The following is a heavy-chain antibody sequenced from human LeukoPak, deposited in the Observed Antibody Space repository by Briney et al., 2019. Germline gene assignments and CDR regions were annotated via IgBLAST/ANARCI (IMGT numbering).Heavy chain of an antibody. CDR1: GYSFTTYW. Sequence: KAGESLKISCKGSGYSFTTYWISWVCQMPGKGLEWMGRIDPSDSYTKYSPSFQGHITISADKSINTAYLEWSSLEASDTAMYYCARDGALGNDYGRTWLYWGQGTLVTVSS. CDR3: ARDGALGNDYGRTWLY. D-gene: IGHD5-12*01. V-gene: IGHV5-10-1*01. CDR2: IDPSDSYT. J-gene: IGHJ4*02.